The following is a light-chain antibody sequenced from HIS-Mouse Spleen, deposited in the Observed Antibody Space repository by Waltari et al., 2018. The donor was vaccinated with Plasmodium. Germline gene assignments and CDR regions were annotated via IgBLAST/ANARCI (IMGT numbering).Light chain of an antibody. V-gene: IGKV3-20*01. J-gene: IGKJ5*01. Sequence: EIVLTQSPGTMSLSPGESATLSCRPSQSVSSSYLAWYQQKPGQAPRLLIYGASSRATGIPDRFSGSESGTDFTLTISRLEPEDFVVYYCQQYGSSPPTFGQGTRLEIK. CDR3: QQYGSSPPT. CDR1: QSVSSSY. CDR2: GAS.